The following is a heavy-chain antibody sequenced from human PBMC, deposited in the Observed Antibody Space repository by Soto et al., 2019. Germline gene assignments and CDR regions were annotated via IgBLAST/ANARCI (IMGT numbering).Heavy chain of an antibody. Sequence: QVQFVESGGGVVQPGRSLRLSCAASGFIFPRFGMHWVRQAPGKGLEWVALITYEGSQIYYADAVKGRFTISRDNGDNTLSLQMDNLRTEDTATYFCAKGRGEMNWANYYGLDVWGQGTTVTVSS. V-gene: IGHV3-30*18. J-gene: IGHJ6*02. CDR3: AKGRGEMNWANYYGLDV. CDR1: GFIFPRFG. D-gene: IGHD7-27*01. CDR2: ITYEGSQI.